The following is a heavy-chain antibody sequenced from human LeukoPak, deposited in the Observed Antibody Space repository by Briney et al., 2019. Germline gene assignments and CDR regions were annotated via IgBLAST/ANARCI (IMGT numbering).Heavy chain of an antibody. Sequence: KPSETLSLTCTFSGGSISTYYWRWIRQPPGKGLEWIGYIYYTGGTNYNPSLKSRVTISLNTSKNQFSLRLRSVTAADTAVYYCARRVAVGNYFDPWGQGTQVTVSS. CDR3: ARRVAVGNYFDP. CDR2: IYYTGGT. J-gene: IGHJ5*02. V-gene: IGHV4-59*08. CDR1: GGSISTYY. D-gene: IGHD4-11*01.